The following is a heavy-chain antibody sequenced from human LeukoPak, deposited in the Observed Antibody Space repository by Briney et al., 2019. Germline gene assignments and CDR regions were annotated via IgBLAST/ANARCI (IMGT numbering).Heavy chain of an antibody. J-gene: IGHJ6*02. CDR3: AREASERDSSGWYDENYGMDV. V-gene: IGHV1-46*01. Sequence: ASVKVSCKATGGTFTSYYMHWVRQAPGQGLEWMGIINPSGGSTSYAQKFQGRVTMTRDTSTSTVYMELSSLRSEDTAVYYCAREASERDSSGWYDENYGMDVWGQGTTVTVSS. CDR2: INPSGGST. CDR1: GGTFTSYY. D-gene: IGHD6-19*01.